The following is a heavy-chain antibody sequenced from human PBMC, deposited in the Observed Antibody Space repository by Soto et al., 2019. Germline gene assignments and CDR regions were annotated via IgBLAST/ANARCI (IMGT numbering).Heavy chain of an antibody. CDR3: ARGLREGSSGGSLHFDY. CDR2: INHSGST. D-gene: IGHD2-15*01. Sequence: NPSETLSLTCAVYGGSFSGYYWSWIRQPPGKGLEWIGEINHSGSTNYNPSLKSRVTISVDTSKNQFSLKLSAVTAADTAVYYCARGLREGSSGGSLHFDYWGQGTLVTVS. CDR1: GGSFSGYY. J-gene: IGHJ4*02. V-gene: IGHV4-34*01.